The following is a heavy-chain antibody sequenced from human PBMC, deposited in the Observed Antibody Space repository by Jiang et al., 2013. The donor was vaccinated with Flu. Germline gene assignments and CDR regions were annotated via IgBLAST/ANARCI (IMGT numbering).Heavy chain of an antibody. CDR3: ARDHYYGSGST. CDR2: NPNSGGT. J-gene: IGHJ4*02. D-gene: IGHD3-10*01. Sequence: NPNSGGTNYAQKFQGRVTMTRDTSISTAYMELSRLRSDDTAVYYCARDHYYGSGSTWGQGTLVTVSS. V-gene: IGHV1-2*02.